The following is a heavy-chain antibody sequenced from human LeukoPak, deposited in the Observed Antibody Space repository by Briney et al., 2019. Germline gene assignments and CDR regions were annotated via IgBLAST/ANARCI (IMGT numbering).Heavy chain of an antibody. J-gene: IGHJ4*02. CDR3: ARVHSSSWFRTYYFDY. CDR2: INTNTGNP. CDR1: GYTFTSFA. D-gene: IGHD6-13*01. V-gene: IGHV7-4-1*02. Sequence: ASVKVSCKASGYTFTSFAMNWVRQAPGQGLEWMGWINTNTGNPTYAQGFTGRFVFSLDTSVSTAYLQISSLKAEDTAVYYCARVHSSSWFRTYYFDYWGQGTLVTVSS.